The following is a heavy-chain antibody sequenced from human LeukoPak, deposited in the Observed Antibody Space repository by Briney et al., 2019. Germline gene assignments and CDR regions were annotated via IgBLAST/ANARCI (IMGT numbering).Heavy chain of an antibody. CDR1: GGTFSSYA. J-gene: IGHJ6*02. CDR2: IYPGDSDT. Sequence: ASVKVSCKASGGTFSSYAISWVRQMPGKGLEWMGIIYPGDSDTRYSPSFQGQVTISADKSISTAYLQRSSLKASDTAMYYCARERCSGGSCYPQGYYYGMDVWGQGTTVTVSS. V-gene: IGHV5-51*01. D-gene: IGHD2-15*01. CDR3: ARERCSGGSCYPQGYYYGMDV.